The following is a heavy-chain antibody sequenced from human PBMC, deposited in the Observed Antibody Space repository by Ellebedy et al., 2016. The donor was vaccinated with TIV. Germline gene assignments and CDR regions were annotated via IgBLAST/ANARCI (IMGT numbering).Heavy chain of an antibody. V-gene: IGHV3-23*01. J-gene: IGHJ4*02. CDR3: ASSSGLYCSSTSCYSDY. Sequence: GESLKISCAASGFTFSSYAMIWIRQAPGKGLEWVSAISGSGGSTYYADSVKGRFTISRDNSKNTLYVQMNSLRAEDTAVYYCASSSGLYCSSTSCYSDYWGQGTLVTVSS. D-gene: IGHD2-2*01. CDR1: GFTFSSYA. CDR2: ISGSGGST.